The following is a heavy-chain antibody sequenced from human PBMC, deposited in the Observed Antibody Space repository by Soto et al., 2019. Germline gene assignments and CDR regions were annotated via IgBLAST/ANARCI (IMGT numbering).Heavy chain of an antibody. CDR1: GGSISSGGYY. D-gene: IGHD3-22*01. CDR3: ARDLSFYDSSGYYPDAFDI. J-gene: IGHJ3*02. CDR2: IYYSGST. Sequence: SETLSLTCTVSGGSISSGGYYWSWIRQHPGKGLEWIGYIYYSGSTYYNPSLKSRVTISVDTSKNQFSLKLSSVTAADTAVYYCARDLSFYDSSGYYPDAFDIWGQGTMVTVPS. V-gene: IGHV4-31*03.